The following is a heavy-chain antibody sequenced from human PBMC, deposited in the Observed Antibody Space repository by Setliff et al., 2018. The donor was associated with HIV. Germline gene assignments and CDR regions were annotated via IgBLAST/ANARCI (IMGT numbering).Heavy chain of an antibody. CDR1: GGSISSYY. CDR3: ARLSGDYYYFDY. Sequence: SETMSLTSTVSGGSISSYYWSWIRQPPGKGMAWIGYIYTSGSTNYNPSLKSRVTISLDTSKNQFSLKLTSVTDEDTAVYYCARLSGDYYYFDYWGQGTLVTVSS. D-gene: IGHD2-21*02. J-gene: IGHJ4*02. CDR2: IYTSGST. V-gene: IGHV4-4*09.